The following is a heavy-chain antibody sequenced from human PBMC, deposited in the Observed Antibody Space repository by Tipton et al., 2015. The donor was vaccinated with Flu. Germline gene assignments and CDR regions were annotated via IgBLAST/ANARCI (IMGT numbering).Heavy chain of an antibody. CDR3: ARDQVSPHLTYGMDV. J-gene: IGHJ6*02. CDR2: IYYSGST. CDR1: GGSVSSGSYY. Sequence: LRLSCTASGGSVSSGSYYWSWIRQPPGKGLEWIGYIYYSGSTNYNPSLKSRVTISVDTSKNQFSLKLSSVTAADTAVYYCARDQVSPHLTYGMDVWGQGTTVTVSS. V-gene: IGHV4-61*01. D-gene: IGHD2-21*01.